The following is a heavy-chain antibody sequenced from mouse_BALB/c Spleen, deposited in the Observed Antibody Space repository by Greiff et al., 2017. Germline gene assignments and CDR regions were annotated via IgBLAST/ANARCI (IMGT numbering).Heavy chain of an antibody. CDR1: GFTFSSFG. D-gene: IGHD1-1*01. CDR2: ISSGSSTI. CDR3: ARHYFYAMDY. V-gene: IGHV5-17*02. Sequence: EVNVVESGGGLVQPGGSRKLSCAASGFTFSSFGMHWVRQAPEKGLEWVAYISSGSSTIYYADTVKGRFTISRDNPKNTLFLQMTSLRSEDTAMYYCARHYFYAMDYWGQGTSVTVSS. J-gene: IGHJ4*01.